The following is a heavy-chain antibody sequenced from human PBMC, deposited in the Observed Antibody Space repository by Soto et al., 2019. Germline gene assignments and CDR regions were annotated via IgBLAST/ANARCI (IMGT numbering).Heavy chain of an antibody. Sequence: SETLSLTCSFSVFSIISVYYYLSCIRQPPGKGLELIVDIYYSVNTYYNPSLKSRLIISIDTSKNQFSLKVGSVTSADTAVYYSASYSIYGMDVWGQGTTVTVSS. D-gene: IGHD2-21*01. J-gene: IGHJ6*02. V-gene: IGHV4-30-4*01. CDR2: IYYSVNT. CDR3: ASYSIYGMDV. CDR1: VFSIISVYYY.